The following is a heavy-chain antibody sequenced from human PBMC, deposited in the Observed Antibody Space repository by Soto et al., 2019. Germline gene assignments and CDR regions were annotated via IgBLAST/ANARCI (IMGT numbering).Heavy chain of an antibody. CDR1: GGSFSGYY. D-gene: IGHD2-8*02. CDR3: ARDKITGLFDY. Sequence: QVQLQQWGAGLLKPSETLSLTCAVYGGSFSGYYWTWIRQPPGTGLEWIGEINHSGSTNYNPSLTSPATISVDTSKNQFSLKLTSVTAADTAVYYCARDKITGLFDYWGQATLVTVSS. V-gene: IGHV4-34*01. CDR2: INHSGST. J-gene: IGHJ4*02.